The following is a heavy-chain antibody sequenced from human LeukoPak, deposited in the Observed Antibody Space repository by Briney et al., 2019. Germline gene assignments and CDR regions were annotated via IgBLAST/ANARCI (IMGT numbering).Heavy chain of an antibody. D-gene: IGHD3-22*01. V-gene: IGHV3-21*01. Sequence: GGSLRLSCAASGFTFSSYSMNWVRQAPGKGLEWVSTISSSSSNIYYADSVKGRFTITRNNARNSLYLQMNSLRAEDTAVYYCARDPSSGTANWFDPWGQGTLVTVSS. CDR2: ISSSSSNI. CDR3: ARDPSSGTANWFDP. CDR1: GFTFSSYS. J-gene: IGHJ5*02.